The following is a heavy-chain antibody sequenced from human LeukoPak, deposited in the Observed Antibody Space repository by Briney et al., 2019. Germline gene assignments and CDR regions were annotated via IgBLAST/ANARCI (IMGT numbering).Heavy chain of an antibody. CDR2: IRSKAHGGTT. D-gene: IGHD1-26*01. Sequence: GGSLRLSCTASGFTFGDYAMSWFRQAPGKGLEWVGFIRSKAHGGTTEYAASVKGRFTISRDDSKSIAYLQMNSLKTEDTAVYYCTRDGVVGAIFAYYFDYWGQGTLVTVSS. CDR1: GFTFGDYA. CDR3: TRDGVVGAIFAYYFDY. V-gene: IGHV3-49*03. J-gene: IGHJ4*02.